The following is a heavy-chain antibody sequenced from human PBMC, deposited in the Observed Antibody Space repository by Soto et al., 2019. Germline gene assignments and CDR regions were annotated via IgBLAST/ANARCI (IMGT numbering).Heavy chain of an antibody. V-gene: IGHV3-48*03. D-gene: IGHD5-18*01. CDR1: GFTFSSYE. CDR2: ISSSGSTI. CDR3: ARDATAMAFYYYYGMDV. J-gene: IGHJ6*02. Sequence: EVQLVESGGGLVQPGGSLRLSCAASGFTFSSYEMNWVRQAPGKGLEWVSYISSSGSTIYYADSVKGRFTISRDNAKNSLYLQMNSLSSEDTAVYYCARDATAMAFYYYYGMDVWGQGTTVTVSS.